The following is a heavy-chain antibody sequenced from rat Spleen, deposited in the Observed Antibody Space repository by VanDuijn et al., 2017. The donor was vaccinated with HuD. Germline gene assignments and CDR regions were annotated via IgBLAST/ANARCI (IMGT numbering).Heavy chain of an antibody. J-gene: IGHJ2*01. CDR3: TRDLGPGYNYFDY. CDR2: ISNDGVNT. V-gene: IGHV5-58*01. D-gene: IGHD1-4*01. CDR1: GFTFSSYW. Sequence: EVQLVETGGGLVQPGKSLKLSCVASGFTFSSYWMYWVRQAPGKGLEWVSSISNDGVNTYYPDSVKGRFTISRDNAESIVYLQMNSLQTEDTAIYYCTRDLGPGYNYFDYWGQGVMVTVSS.